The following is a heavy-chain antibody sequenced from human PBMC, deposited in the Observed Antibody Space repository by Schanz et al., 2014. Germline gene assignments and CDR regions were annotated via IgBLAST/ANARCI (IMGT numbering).Heavy chain of an antibody. CDR1: GFAFSSYG. J-gene: IGHJ4*02. Sequence: EVQLLESGGGLVQPGGSLRLSCLASGFAFSSYGMNWLRQAPGKGLEWVSAISGSGGSTYYADSVKGRFTISRDNSKNSLYLEMNSLRAEDTALYYCARDRRNADLDYWGQGTLVTVSS. CDR3: ARDRRNADLDY. D-gene: IGHD1-1*01. CDR2: ISGSGGST. V-gene: IGHV3-23*01.